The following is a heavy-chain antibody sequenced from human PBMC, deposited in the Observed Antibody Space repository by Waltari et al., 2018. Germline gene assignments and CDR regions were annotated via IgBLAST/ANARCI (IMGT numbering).Heavy chain of an antibody. J-gene: IGHJ4*02. Sequence: EVQLVESGGGLVQPGGSLRLSCAASGFSLIGYWMSWVRQATGKGLEWVANIKQDGSETNYVDSVKGRFTISRDNAKNSLYLQMNSLRAEDTAVYYCARGRITIGPWGQGSLVTVSS. CDR1: GFSLIGYW. V-gene: IGHV3-7*01. CDR3: ARGRITIGP. D-gene: IGHD3-10*01. CDR2: IKQDGSET.